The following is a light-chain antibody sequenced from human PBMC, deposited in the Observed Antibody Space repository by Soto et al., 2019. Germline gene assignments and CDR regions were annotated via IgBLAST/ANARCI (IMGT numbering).Light chain of an antibody. J-gene: IGKJ1*01. V-gene: IGKV1-5*03. CDR2: KAS. CDR1: QSISSW. CDR3: KQYNDNWT. Sequence: DIQMTQSPSTLSASVGDRVTITCRASQSISSWLAWYQQKPGKAPKLLIYKASTLQSGVPSRFSGSGSVTEFTLAISSLQHDDSATYYCKQYNDNWTFGQGTKVEIK.